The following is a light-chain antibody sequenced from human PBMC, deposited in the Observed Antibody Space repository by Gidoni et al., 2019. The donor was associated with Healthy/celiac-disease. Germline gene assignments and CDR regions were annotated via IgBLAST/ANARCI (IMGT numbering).Light chain of an antibody. V-gene: IGLV2-14*03. CDR3: SSYTSSSTLGHVV. Sequence: SALTQPASVSGSPRQSITISCTGTSSDVGGYNYVSWYQQHPGKAPKLMIYDVSNRPSGVSNRFSGSKSGNTASLTISGLQAEDEADYYCSSYTSSSTLGHVVFGGGTKLTVL. CDR2: DVS. J-gene: IGLJ2*01. CDR1: SSDVGGYNY.